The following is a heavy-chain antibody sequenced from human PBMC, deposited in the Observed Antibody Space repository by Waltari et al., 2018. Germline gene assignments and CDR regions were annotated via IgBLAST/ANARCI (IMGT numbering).Heavy chain of an antibody. CDR3: ARRVAASYYYYGMDV. J-gene: IGHJ6*02. Sequence: QVQLQESGPGLVKPSQTLSLTCTVPGGSISSGSYYWSWIRQPAGKGLEWIGYIYTSGSTNYNPSLKSRVTISVDTSKNQFSLKLSSVTAADTAVYYCARRVAASYYYYGMDVWGQGTTVTVSS. V-gene: IGHV4-61*09. D-gene: IGHD6-6*01. CDR1: GGSISSGSYY. CDR2: IYTSGST.